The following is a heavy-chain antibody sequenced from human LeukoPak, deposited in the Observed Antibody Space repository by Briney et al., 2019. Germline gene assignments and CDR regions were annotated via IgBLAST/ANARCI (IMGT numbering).Heavy chain of an antibody. CDR1: GFTFSSYW. Sequence: PGGSLRLSCAASGFTFSSYWMSWVRQAPGKGLEWVANIKQDGSEKYYVDSVKGRFTISRDNAKNSLYLQMNSLRAEDTAVYYCARDDSSGYYHYYYYGMDVWGQGTTVTVSS. J-gene: IGHJ6*02. CDR2: IKQDGSEK. D-gene: IGHD3-22*01. CDR3: ARDDSSGYYHYYYYGMDV. V-gene: IGHV3-7*01.